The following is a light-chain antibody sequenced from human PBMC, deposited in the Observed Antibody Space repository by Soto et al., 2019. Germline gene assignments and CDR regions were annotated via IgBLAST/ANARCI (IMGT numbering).Light chain of an antibody. J-gene: IGLJ2*01. Sequence: QSVLTQPPSVSGAPGQRVTISCTGSSSNIGAGYDVHWYQQLPGTAPKLVIYGNRNRPSGVPDRFSGSKSGTSASLAITGLQAEDEADYYCQSYDGSLSGSKVVFGGGTKVTVL. CDR3: QSYDGSLSGSKVV. CDR1: SSNIGAGYD. CDR2: GNR. V-gene: IGLV1-40*01.